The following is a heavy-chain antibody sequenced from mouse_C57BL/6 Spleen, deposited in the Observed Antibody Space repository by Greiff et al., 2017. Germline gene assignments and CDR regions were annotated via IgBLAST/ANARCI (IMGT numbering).Heavy chain of an antibody. J-gene: IGHJ4*01. CDR3: APSGTGAMDY. V-gene: IGHV1-82*01. D-gene: IGHD4-1*01. Sequence: QVQLQQSGPELVKPGASVKISCKASGYAFSSSWMNWVKQRPGKGLEWIGRIYPGDGDTNYNGKFKGKATLTADNSSSTAYMQLSSLTYEGSAVYFCAPSGTGAMDYWGQGTSVTGSS. CDR2: IYPGDGDT. CDR1: GYAFSSSW.